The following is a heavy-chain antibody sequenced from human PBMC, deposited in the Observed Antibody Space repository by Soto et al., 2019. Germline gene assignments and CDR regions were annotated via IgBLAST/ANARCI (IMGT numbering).Heavy chain of an antibody. CDR2: ISTARGDT. V-gene: IGHV1-18*01. CDR3: ARSRDYYTDS. CDR1: GYTFTTSG. J-gene: IGHJ4*02. Sequence: QVQLVQSGTEMKKPGASVKVSCKASGYTFTTSGITWVRQAPGQGPEYMGWISTARGDTNCAQEFQDRITMTTDTSTSTVYMELRTLTSADTAVYYCARSRDYYTDSWGQGSLVTVSS.